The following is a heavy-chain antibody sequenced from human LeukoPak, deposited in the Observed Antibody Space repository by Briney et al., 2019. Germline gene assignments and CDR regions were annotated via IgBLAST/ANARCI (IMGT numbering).Heavy chain of an antibody. D-gene: IGHD3-10*01. J-gene: IGHJ3*02. V-gene: IGHV1-46*01. CDR1: GYTFTSYY. Sequence: ASVKVSCKASGYTFTSYYMHWVRQAPGQGLEWMGIINPSGGSTSYVQKFQGRVTMTRDTSTSTVYMELSSLRSEDTAVYYCARDRGYYYGSGSYRLGAFDIWGQGTMVTVSS. CDR2: INPSGGST. CDR3: ARDRGYYYGSGSYRLGAFDI.